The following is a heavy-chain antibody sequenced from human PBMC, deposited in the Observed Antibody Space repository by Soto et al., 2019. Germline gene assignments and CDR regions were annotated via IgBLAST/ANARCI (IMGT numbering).Heavy chain of an antibody. CDR3: VKAYLRVGDAISSRSTETPMDV. Sequence: EVQLLESGGGLVRPGESLRLSCAASGFTFATYAMSWVRQGPGKGLEWVSIVHGIGHDSYYADSVKGRFTISRDNSKNTVYLQMNSLRAEDTAVYYCVKAYLRVGDAISSRSTETPMDVWGRGTTVIVSS. D-gene: IGHD6-13*01. CDR2: VHGIGHDS. V-gene: IGHV3-23*01. CDR1: GFTFATYA. J-gene: IGHJ6*02.